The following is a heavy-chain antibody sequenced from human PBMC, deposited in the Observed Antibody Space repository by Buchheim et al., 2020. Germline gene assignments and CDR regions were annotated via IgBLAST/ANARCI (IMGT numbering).Heavy chain of an antibody. J-gene: IGHJ4*02. CDR1: GGSISTYY. D-gene: IGHD2-15*01. CDR3: AREGYCSGGSCYWDH. V-gene: IGHV4-59*01. Sequence: QVQLQESGPGLVEPSETLSLICSVSGGSISTYYWSWIRQPPGKGLEWIGFIYHSGNTDYNSSLKSRVIMSVDTSKNQFSLKLTSVTAADTAVYYCAREGYCSGGSCYWDHWGQGAL. CDR2: IYHSGNT.